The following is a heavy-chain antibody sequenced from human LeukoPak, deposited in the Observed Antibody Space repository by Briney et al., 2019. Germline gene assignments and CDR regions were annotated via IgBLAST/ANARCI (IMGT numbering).Heavy chain of an antibody. J-gene: IGHJ6*03. V-gene: IGHV3-11*01. CDR3: ARARADMDV. Sequence: GGSLRLSCAASGFASSDYYMSWVRQAPGKGLEWLSYISISGDIIYYADSVRGRITISRDNAENSLYLQMNSLAAEDTATYYCARARADMDVWGKGTTVTISS. CDR2: ISISGDII. CDR1: GFASSDYY.